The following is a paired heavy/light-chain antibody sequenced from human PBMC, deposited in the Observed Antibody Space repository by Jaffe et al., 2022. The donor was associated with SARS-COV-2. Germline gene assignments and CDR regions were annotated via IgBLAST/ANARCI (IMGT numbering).Heavy chain of an antibody. CDR3: ARGFYNYWNCYFDL. CDR2: INGDGSVT. Sequence: EVQLVESGGALVQPGGSLRLSCAASGFTVSSYWMYWVRQAPGKGLVWVSRINGDGSVTNYADSVKGRFTVSRDNARNTVYLQMNTLRAEDTAVYYCARGFYNYWNCYFDLWGRGTLVTVSS. CDR1: GFTVSSYW. J-gene: IGHJ2*01. V-gene: IGHV3-74*01. D-gene: IGHD3-3*01.
Light chain of an antibody. CDR2: WAS. V-gene: IGKV4-1*01. Sequence: DIVMTQSPDSLAVSLGERATINCKSSQSVLYSSNNKNYLAWYQQKPGQPPKLLIYWASTRESGVPDRFSGSGSGTDFTLTISSLQAEDVAVYYCQQHYSTQTFGQGTKLEIK. CDR3: QQHYSTQT. CDR1: QSVLYSSNNKNY. J-gene: IGKJ2*01.